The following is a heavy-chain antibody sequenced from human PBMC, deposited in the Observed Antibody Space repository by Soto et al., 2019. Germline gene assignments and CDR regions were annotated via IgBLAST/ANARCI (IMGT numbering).Heavy chain of an antibody. CDR1: GGSISSCDYY. J-gene: IGHJ4*02. CDR2: IYSSGTT. Sequence: SETLSLTCTVSGGSISSCDYYWTWIRQSPGKGLEWIGYIYSSGTTYYNPSLRSRVAMSVDTSKNQFSLNLESVTAADTALYYCARGHRFGESKNDCWGQGTLVTVSS. D-gene: IGHD3-10*01. V-gene: IGHV4-30-4*01. CDR3: ARGHRFGESKNDC.